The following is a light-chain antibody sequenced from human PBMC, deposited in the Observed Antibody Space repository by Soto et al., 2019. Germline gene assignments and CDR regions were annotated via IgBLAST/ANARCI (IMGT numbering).Light chain of an antibody. CDR2: EDN. J-gene: IGLJ2*01. CDR1: SGSIASSY. Sequence: NFMLTQPHSVSESPGKTVTISCARRSGSIASSYVHWYQQRPGSAPTTVIYEDNQRPSGVSDRFSGSIDSSSNSASLTISGLKTDDEADYYCHSYDVNNRVFGGGTKVTVL. CDR3: HSYDVNNRV. V-gene: IGLV6-57*04.